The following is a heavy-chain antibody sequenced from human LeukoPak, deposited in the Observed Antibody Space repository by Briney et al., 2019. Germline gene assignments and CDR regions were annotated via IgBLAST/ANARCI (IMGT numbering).Heavy chain of an antibody. CDR1: GFTFSSYG. V-gene: IGHV3-30*18. D-gene: IGHD6-19*01. Sequence: GGSLRLSCAASGFTFSSYGMHWVRQAPGKGLEWVAVISYDGSNKYYADSVKGRFTISRDNSKNTLYLQMNSLRAEDTAVYYCAKDSHLYSSGWYYFDYWGQGTLVTVSS. CDR3: AKDSHLYSSGWYYFDY. CDR2: ISYDGSNK. J-gene: IGHJ4*02.